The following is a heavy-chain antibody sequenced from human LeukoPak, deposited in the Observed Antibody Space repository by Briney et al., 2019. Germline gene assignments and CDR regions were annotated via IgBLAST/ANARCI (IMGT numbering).Heavy chain of an antibody. J-gene: IGHJ6*03. Sequence: EASVKVSCKASGYTFTNYYLHWVRQAPGQGLEWMGIINPSGGSTSSAQKFQGRVTMTRDMSTSTVYMELSRLRSDDTAVYYCARDPGSSYSSSWYDYYYMDVWGKGTTVTISS. V-gene: IGHV1-46*01. D-gene: IGHD6-13*01. CDR2: INPSGGST. CDR3: ARDPGSSYSSSWYDYYYMDV. CDR1: GYTFTNYY.